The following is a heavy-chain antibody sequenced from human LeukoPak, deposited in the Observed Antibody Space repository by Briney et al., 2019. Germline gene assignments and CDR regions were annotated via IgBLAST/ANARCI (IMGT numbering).Heavy chain of an antibody. CDR1: GGSFSGYY. D-gene: IGHD3-3*01. Sequence: PSETLSLTCAVYGGSFSGYYWSWIRQPPGKGLEWIGEINHSGSTNYNPSLKSRVTISVDTSKNQFSLKLSSVTAADTAVYYCARGNPDYDFWSGYYNRQNWFDPWGQGTLVTVSS. CDR2: INHSGST. CDR3: ARGNPDYDFWSGYYNRQNWFDP. J-gene: IGHJ5*02. V-gene: IGHV4-34*01.